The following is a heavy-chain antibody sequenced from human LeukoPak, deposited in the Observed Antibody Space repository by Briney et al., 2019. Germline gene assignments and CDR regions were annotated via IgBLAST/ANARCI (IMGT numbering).Heavy chain of an antibody. Sequence: GGSLRLSCAASGFTVSSNYMSWVRQAPGKGLEWVALIHSGGSTYYADSVKGRFTISRDNSKNTMYLQMNSLRSEDTAVYYCARDQDYYDSSGYPYYFDYWGQGTLVTVSS. CDR1: GFTVSSNY. J-gene: IGHJ4*02. CDR2: IHSGGST. CDR3: ARDQDYYDSSGYPYYFDY. V-gene: IGHV3-53*05. D-gene: IGHD3-22*01.